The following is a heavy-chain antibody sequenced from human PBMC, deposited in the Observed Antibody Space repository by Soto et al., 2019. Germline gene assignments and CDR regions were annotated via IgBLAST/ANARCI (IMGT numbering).Heavy chain of an antibody. D-gene: IGHD2-2*01. CDR1: GGSISGYY. J-gene: IGHJ4*02. CDR2: IHTSGST. CDR3: ARGGARAVAAMLDY. Sequence: SETLSLTCTVSGGSISGYYWSWIRQTAGKGLEWIGRIHTSGSTDYSPSLKSRVSMSVDTSRNHFSLELTSVTAADTAVYYCARGGARAVAAMLDYWGQGSLVTVSS. V-gene: IGHV4-4*07.